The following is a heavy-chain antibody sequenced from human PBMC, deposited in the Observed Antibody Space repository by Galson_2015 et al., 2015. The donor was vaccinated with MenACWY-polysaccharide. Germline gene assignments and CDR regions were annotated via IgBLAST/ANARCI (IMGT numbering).Heavy chain of an antibody. Sequence: ETLSLPCPVSGASISSSGYYWGWIRPPPGKGLEWIGSIFYSGDTSYNPSLKSRVTISVDTSKNQFSLKLSSVTAADTAVYYCARYCSTASCYNYFDYWGQGTLITVSS. D-gene: IGHD2-2*02. CDR2: IFYSGDT. CDR3: ARYCSTASCYNYFDY. V-gene: IGHV4-39*01. CDR1: GASISSSGYY. J-gene: IGHJ4*02.